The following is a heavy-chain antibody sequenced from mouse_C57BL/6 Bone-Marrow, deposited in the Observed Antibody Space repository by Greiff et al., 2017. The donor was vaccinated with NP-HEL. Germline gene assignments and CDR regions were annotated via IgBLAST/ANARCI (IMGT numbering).Heavy chain of an antibody. D-gene: IGHD1-1*01. V-gene: IGHV1-64*01. CDR2: IHPNSGST. CDR3: ASAVVDWYLDV. CDR1: GYTFTSYW. J-gene: IGHJ1*03. Sequence: QVQLKQPGAELVKPGASVKLSCKASGYTFTSYWMHWVKQRPGQGLEWIGMIHPNSGSTNYNEKFKSKATLTVDKSSSTAYMQLSSLTCEDSAVYYCASAVVDWYLDVWGTGTTVTVSS.